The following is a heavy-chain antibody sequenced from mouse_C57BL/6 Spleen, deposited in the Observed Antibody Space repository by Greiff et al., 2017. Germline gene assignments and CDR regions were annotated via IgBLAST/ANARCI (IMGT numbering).Heavy chain of an antibody. CDR1: GFSLTSYA. CDR2: IWTGGGT. Sequence: VQLQQSGPGLVAPSQSLSITCTVSGFSLTSYAISWVRQPPGKGLEWLGVIWTGGGTNYNSALKSRLSISKDNSKSQVFLKMNSLQTDDTARYYCASMVTTRGYYAMDYWGQGTSVTVSS. CDR3: ASMVTTRGYYAMDY. D-gene: IGHD2-2*01. J-gene: IGHJ4*01. V-gene: IGHV2-9-1*01.